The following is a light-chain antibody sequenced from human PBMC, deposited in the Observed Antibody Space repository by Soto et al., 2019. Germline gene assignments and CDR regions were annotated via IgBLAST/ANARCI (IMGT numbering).Light chain of an antibody. CDR1: QSVLHSSNNKNY. V-gene: IGKV4-1*01. CDR3: QQYYSART. Sequence: DIVMTQSPDSLAVSLGERATINCESSQSVLHSSNNKNYLAWYQQKPGQPPKLLIYWASTRESGVPDRFSGSGSGTDFTLTISSLQAEDVAVYYCQQYYSARTFGQGTKLEIK. CDR2: WAS. J-gene: IGKJ2*02.